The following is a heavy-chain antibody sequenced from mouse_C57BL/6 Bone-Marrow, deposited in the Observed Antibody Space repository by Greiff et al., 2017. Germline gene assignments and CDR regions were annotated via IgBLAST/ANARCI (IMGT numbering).Heavy chain of an antibody. CDR3: TTAAYGYDGVAY. Sequence: EVQLQQSGAELVRPGASVKLSCTASGFNIKDDHMHWVKQRPEQGLEWIGWIDPENGDTEYASKFQGKATITADTSSNTAYLQLSSLTSEDTAVYYCTTAAYGYDGVAYWGQGTLVTVSA. CDR2: IDPENGDT. J-gene: IGHJ3*01. D-gene: IGHD2-2*01. V-gene: IGHV14-4*01. CDR1: GFNIKDDH.